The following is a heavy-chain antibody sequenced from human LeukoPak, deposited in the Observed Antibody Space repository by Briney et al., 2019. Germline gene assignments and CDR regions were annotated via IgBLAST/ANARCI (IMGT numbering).Heavy chain of an antibody. D-gene: IGHD3-9*01. CDR1: GFTFGNYA. CDR2: ISGGGAST. V-gene: IGHV3-23*01. CDR3: AKDQMYYDILTGHTAEY. J-gene: IGHJ4*02. Sequence: GGSLRLSCAASGFTFGNYAMSWVRQAPGKGLEWVSAISGGGASTYYADSVKGRFIIFRDNSKSTVYLQMNSLRVEDTALYYCAKDQMYYDILTGHTAEYWGQGTLVTVSA.